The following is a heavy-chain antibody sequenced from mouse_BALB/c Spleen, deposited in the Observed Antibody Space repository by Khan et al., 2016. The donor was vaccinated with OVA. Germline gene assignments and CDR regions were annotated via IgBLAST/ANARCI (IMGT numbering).Heavy chain of an antibody. V-gene: IGHV9-3-1*01. Sequence: QIQLVQSGPELKKPGETVKISCKASGYNFTNYGMNWVKQAPGKGLKWMGWINTYTGEPTYVDDFKGRFAFSLETSANTAYLQLNNLKNEDTATYFCARPPYFSYVMVYWGQGTSVTVSS. CDR3: ARPPYFSYVMVY. J-gene: IGHJ4*01. CDR1: GYNFTNYG. D-gene: IGHD2-10*01. CDR2: INTYTGEP.